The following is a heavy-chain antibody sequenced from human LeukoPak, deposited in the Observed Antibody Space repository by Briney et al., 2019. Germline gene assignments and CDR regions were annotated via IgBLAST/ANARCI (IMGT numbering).Heavy chain of an antibody. J-gene: IGHJ4*02. V-gene: IGHV3-23*01. D-gene: IGHD5-18*01. CDR1: GFTFSSYS. Sequence: GGSLRLSCAASGFTFSSYSMSWVRQAPGEGLEWVSAISGSGGSTYYADSVKGRFTNSRDNSKNPLYLQMNSLRAEDTAVYYCAKDMDTAMVFDYWGQGTLVTVSS. CDR3: AKDMDTAMVFDY. CDR2: ISGSGGST.